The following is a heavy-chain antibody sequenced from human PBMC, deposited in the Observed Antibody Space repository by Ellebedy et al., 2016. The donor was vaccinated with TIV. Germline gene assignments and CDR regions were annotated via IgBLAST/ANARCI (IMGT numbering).Heavy chain of an antibody. CDR2: LTTGGVT. J-gene: IGHJ3*02. Sequence: GESLKISCVVSGFTFSTYAMRWFRQAPGKGLEWVSALTTGGVTFYADSVKGRFTISRDSSKNTLYLQMNSLRAEDTAVYYCVRDRYGSGRNDAFDIWGQGTMVTVSS. D-gene: IGHD3-10*01. CDR3: VRDRYGSGRNDAFDI. V-gene: IGHV3-23*01. CDR1: GFTFSTYA.